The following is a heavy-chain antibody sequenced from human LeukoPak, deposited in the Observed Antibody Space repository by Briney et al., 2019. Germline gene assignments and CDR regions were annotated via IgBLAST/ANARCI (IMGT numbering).Heavy chain of an antibody. CDR3: TRDHFGSYLA. J-gene: IGHJ4*02. CDR1: GYTFTDHD. V-gene: IGHV1-2*06. D-gene: IGHD1-26*01. CDR2: ISTSSGGT. Sequence: ASVKVSCKTSGYTFTDHDMHWVQQAPGQGLEWVGRISTSSGGTTYSQSFQDRVTMTRDTSINTGYMELSRLKSDDTAIYYCTRDHFGSYLAWGQGTLVTVSS.